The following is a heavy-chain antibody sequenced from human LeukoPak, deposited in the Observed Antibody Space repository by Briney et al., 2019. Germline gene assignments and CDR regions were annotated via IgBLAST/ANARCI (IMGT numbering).Heavy chain of an antibody. CDR2: IQYDRTNK. Sequence: GGSLRLSCAASAFTFSSYGMHWVRQAPGKGLEWVAYIQYDRTNKQYAHSVKGRFRISRDNSNNILYLQMNSLRTEDTAVYYCAKDRCSNGIGCYYYYMEVWGKGTTVTISS. J-gene: IGHJ6*03. V-gene: IGHV3-30*02. CDR3: AKDRCSNGIGCYYYYMEV. D-gene: IGHD2-8*01. CDR1: AFTFSSYG.